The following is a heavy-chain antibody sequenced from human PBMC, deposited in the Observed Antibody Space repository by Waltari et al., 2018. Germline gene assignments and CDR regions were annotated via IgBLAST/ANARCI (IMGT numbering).Heavy chain of an antibody. D-gene: IGHD6-13*01. J-gene: IGHJ6*02. CDR1: GGSVSSGSYY. CDR2: IYYSGST. V-gene: IGHV4-61*01. CDR3: AKHRIAAAGTGYGMDV. Sequence: QVQLQESGPGLVKPSETLSLTCTVSGGSVSSGSYYWSWIRQPPGKGLEWIGYIYYSGSTNYNPSLKSRGTISVDTSKNQFSLKLSSVTAADTAVYYCAKHRIAAAGTGYGMDVWGQGTTVTVSS.